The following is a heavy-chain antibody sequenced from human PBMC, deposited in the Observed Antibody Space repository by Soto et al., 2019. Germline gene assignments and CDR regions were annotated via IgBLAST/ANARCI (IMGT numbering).Heavy chain of an antibody. CDR1: GFTFSSYS. J-gene: IGHJ4*02. D-gene: IGHD4-17*01. Sequence: EVHLLESGGGLVQPGGSLRLSCVASGFTFSSYSMSWVRQAPGKGLEWVSGFRAGGDDGTTYYADSVKGRFTISRDNSNNTLYLQMNSLRAEDTAVYYCANSQGVGGRLVTTFSFDYWGQGTLVTVSS. V-gene: IGHV3-23*01. CDR3: ANSQGVGGRLVTTFSFDY. CDR2: FRAGGDDGTT.